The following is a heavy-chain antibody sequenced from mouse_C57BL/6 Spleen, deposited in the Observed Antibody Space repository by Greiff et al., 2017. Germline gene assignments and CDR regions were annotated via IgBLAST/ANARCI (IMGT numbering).Heavy chain of an antibody. CDR2: ISSGGSYT. CDR3: ARHVRDYDWFAY. V-gene: IGHV5-6*01. J-gene: IGHJ3*01. D-gene: IGHD2-4*01. CDR1: GFTFSSYG. Sequence: EVQGVESGGDLVKPGGSLKLSCAASGFTFSSYGMSWVRQTPDKRLEWVATISSGGSYTYYPDSVKGRFTISRDNAKNTLYLQMSSLKSEDTAMYCCARHVRDYDWFAYWGQGTLVTVSA.